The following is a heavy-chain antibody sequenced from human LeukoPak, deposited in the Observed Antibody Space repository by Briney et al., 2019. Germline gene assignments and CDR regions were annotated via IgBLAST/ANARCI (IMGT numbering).Heavy chain of an antibody. CDR2: ISGSGGST. Sequence: GGSLRVSCAASGFTFSSYAMSWVRQAPGKGLEWVSAISGSGGSTYYADAVKGRFTISRDNSKNTLYLQMNSLRAEDTAVYYCAKDGFVPPPHTRRSGRPYYFDYWGQGTLVTVSS. V-gene: IGHV3-23*01. J-gene: IGHJ4*02. CDR1: GFTFSSYA. CDR3: AKDGFVPPPHTRRSGRPYYFDY. D-gene: IGHD2-2*01.